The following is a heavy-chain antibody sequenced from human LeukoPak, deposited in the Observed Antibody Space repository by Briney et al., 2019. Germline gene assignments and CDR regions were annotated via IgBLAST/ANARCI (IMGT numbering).Heavy chain of an antibody. CDR3: ALIPYCTTITCYYFDY. Sequence: SVKVSCKASGGTFSSYAISWVRQAPGQGLEWMGGIIPIFGTANYAQKFQGRVTITADESTSTAYMELRSLRSDDTAVYYCALIPYCTTITCYYFDYWGQGTLVTVSS. D-gene: IGHD2-8*01. V-gene: IGHV1-69*13. J-gene: IGHJ4*02. CDR2: IIPIFGTA. CDR1: GGTFSSYA.